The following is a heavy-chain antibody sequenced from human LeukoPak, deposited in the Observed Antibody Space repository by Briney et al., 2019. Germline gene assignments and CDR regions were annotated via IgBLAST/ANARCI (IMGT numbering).Heavy chain of an antibody. V-gene: IGHV3-13*01. CDR1: GFTFSSYD. CDR2: IGTAGDT. J-gene: IGHJ6*03. CDR3: ARGPSYYYGSGSYPYYYYMDV. Sequence: PGGSLRLSCAASGFTFSSYDMHWVRQATGKGLEWVSAIGTAGDTYYPGSVKGRFTISRENAKNSLYLQMNSLRAGDTAVYYCARGPSYYYGSGSYPYYYYMDVCGKGTTVTVSS. D-gene: IGHD3-10*01.